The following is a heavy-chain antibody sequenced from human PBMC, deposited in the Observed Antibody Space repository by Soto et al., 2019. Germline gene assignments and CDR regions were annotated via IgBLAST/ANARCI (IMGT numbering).Heavy chain of an antibody. CDR3: AGRGSYYDSSGYAPIDY. CDR1: GGTFSSYA. D-gene: IGHD3-22*01. Sequence: ASVKVSCKASGGTFSSYAISWVRQAPGQGLEWMGGIIPIFGTANYAQKFQGRVTITADESTSTAYMELSSLRSEDTAVYYCAGRGSYYDSSGYAPIDYWGQGTLVTVSS. V-gene: IGHV1-69*13. CDR2: IIPIFGTA. J-gene: IGHJ4*02.